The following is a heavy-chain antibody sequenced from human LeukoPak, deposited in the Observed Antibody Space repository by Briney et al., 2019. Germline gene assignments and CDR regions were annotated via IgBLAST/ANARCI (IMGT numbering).Heavy chain of an antibody. V-gene: IGHV1-8*03. CDR2: MNPNSGNT. D-gene: IGHD2-15*01. CDR1: GYTFTSYD. Sequence: ASVKVSCKASGYTFTSYDINWVRQATGQGLEWMGWMNPNSGNTGYAQKFQGRVTITRNTSISTAYMELSSLRSEDTAVYYCVRGRFTYCSGGSCYVYWGQGTLVTVSS. CDR3: VRGRFTYCSGGSCYVY. J-gene: IGHJ4*02.